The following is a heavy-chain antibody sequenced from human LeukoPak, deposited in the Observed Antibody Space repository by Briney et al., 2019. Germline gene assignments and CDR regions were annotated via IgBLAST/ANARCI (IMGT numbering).Heavy chain of an antibody. CDR3: ARGLMVRGVILWFDP. CDR1: GGSIHSY. D-gene: IGHD3-10*01. J-gene: IGHJ5*02. V-gene: IGHV4-4*07. CDR2: ISGSGTI. Sequence: PSETLSLTCTVSGGSIHSYWSWIRQPAGRGLEWIGRISGSGTITYNPALQSRLTISIDTSKNQFSLKLSSVTAADTAVYYCARGLMVRGVILWFDPWGQGTLVTVSS.